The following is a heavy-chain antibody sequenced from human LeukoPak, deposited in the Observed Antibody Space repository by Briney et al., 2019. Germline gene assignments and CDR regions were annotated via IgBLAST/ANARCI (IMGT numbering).Heavy chain of an antibody. D-gene: IGHD1-26*01. V-gene: IGHV3-30*04. CDR1: GFTFSSYA. Sequence: GGSLRLSCAASGFTFSSYAMHWVRQAPGKGLEWVAVISYDGSNKYYADSVKGRFTISRDNSKNTLYLQMNSLRAEGTAVYYCAREWNSGSPGAWDYWGQGTLVTVSS. CDR2: ISYDGSNK. CDR3: AREWNSGSPGAWDY. J-gene: IGHJ4*02.